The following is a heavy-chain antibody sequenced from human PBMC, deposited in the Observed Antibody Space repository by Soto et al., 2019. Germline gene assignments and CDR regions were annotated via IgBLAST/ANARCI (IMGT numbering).Heavy chain of an antibody. Sequence: ASVKVSCKASGGTFSSYAISWVRQAPGQGLEWMGGIIPIFGTANYAQKFQGRVTLTGDESTSTAYMELSSLRSEDTAVYYCAGPASPREVYWFDPWGQGTLVTVSS. CDR2: IIPIFGTA. V-gene: IGHV1-69*13. CDR3: AGPASPREVYWFDP. CDR1: GGTFSSYA. J-gene: IGHJ5*02.